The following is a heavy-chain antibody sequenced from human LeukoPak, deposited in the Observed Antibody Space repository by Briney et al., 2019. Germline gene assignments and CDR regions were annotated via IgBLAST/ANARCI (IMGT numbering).Heavy chain of an antibody. J-gene: IGHJ4*02. V-gene: IGHV3-9*01. CDR1: GFTFDDYA. D-gene: IGHD5-24*01. CDR3: AKDRDGYNSGPFDY. CDR2: MSWNSGSI. Sequence: GGSLRLSCAASGFTFDDYAMHWVRQAPGKGLEWVSGMSWNSGSIGYADSVKGRFTISRDNAKNSLYLQMNSLRAEDTALYYCAKDRDGYNSGPFDYWGQGTLVTVSS.